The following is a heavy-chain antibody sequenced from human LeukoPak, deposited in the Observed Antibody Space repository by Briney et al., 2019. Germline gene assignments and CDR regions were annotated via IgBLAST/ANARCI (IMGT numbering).Heavy chain of an antibody. D-gene: IGHD3-22*01. CDR2: INPNSGGT. V-gene: IGHV1-2*02. CDR3: ASYNYYDSSGYGLGYYYYYYMDV. Sequence: ASVKVSCKASGYTFTGYYMHWVRQAPGQGLEWMGWINPNSGGTNYAQKFQGRVTMTRDTSISTAYMELSRLRSDDTAVYYCASYNYYDSSGYGLGYYYYYYMDVWGKGTTVTVSS. J-gene: IGHJ6*03. CDR1: GYTFTGYY.